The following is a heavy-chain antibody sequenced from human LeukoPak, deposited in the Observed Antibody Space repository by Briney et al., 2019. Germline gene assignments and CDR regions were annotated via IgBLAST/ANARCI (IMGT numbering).Heavy chain of an antibody. Sequence: GGSLRLSCAASGFTFSSYEMNWVRQAPGRGLEWVSYISSSGSAIYYADSVKGRFTISRDNAKNSLYLQMNSLRAEDTAVYYCARDRVHNWNYGRGFDYWGQGTLVTVSS. CDR1: GFTFSSYE. J-gene: IGHJ4*02. CDR3: ARDRVHNWNYGRGFDY. D-gene: IGHD1-7*01. CDR2: ISSSGSAI. V-gene: IGHV3-48*03.